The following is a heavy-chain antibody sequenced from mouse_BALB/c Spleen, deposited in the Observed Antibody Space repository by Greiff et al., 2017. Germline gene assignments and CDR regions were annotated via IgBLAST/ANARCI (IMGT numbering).Heavy chain of an antibody. V-gene: IGHV1S81*02. Sequence: VQLQQPGAELVKPGASVNLSCKASGYTFTSYCMHWVKQRPGQGLEWIGEINPSNGRTNYNEKFKSKATLTVDKSSSTAYMQLSSLTSEDSAVYYCARSHYYGSSYVDYWGQGTTLTVSS. D-gene: IGHD1-1*01. CDR2: INPSNGRT. CDR3: ARSHYYGSSYVDY. J-gene: IGHJ2*01. CDR1: GYTFTSYC.